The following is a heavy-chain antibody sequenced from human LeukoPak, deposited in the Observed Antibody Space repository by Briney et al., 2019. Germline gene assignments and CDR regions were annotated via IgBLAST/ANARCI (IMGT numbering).Heavy chain of an antibody. D-gene: IGHD2-15*01. CDR3: ARGYCSGGSCYSYYYYNYMDV. J-gene: IGHJ6*03. CDR2: INHSGST. V-gene: IGHV4-39*07. Sequence: SEALSLTCTVSGGSTRSSSYYWSWIRQPPGKGLEWIGEINHSGSTNYNPSLKSRVTISVDTSKNQFSLKLSSVTAADTAVYYCARGYCSGGSCYSYYYYNYMDVWGKGTTVTVSS. CDR1: GGSTRSSSYY.